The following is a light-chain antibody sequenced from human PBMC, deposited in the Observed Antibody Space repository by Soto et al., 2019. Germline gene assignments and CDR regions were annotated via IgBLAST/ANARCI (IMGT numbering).Light chain of an antibody. Sequence: QSALTQPPSASGSPGQSVTISCAGTSSDFGGYNYVSWYQQHPGKAPKLIVYEVTKRPSGVPDRFSGSKSGNTASLTVSGLQAEDEADYYCNSYAGSDNFVVFGGGTKVTVL. CDR3: NSYAGSDNFVV. J-gene: IGLJ2*01. CDR2: EVT. CDR1: SSDFGGYNY. V-gene: IGLV2-8*01.